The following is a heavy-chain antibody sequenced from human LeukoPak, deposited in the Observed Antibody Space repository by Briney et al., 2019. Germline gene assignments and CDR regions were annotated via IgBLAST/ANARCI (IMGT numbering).Heavy chain of an antibody. D-gene: IGHD3-10*01. CDR1: GGSISSYY. CDR2: ISYSGST. V-gene: IGHV4-59*01. CDR3: ARVDSGSHRY. J-gene: IGHJ4*02. Sequence: SETLSLTCTVSGGSISSYYWSWIRQPPGKGLEWIGYISYSGSTNYSPSLKSRVTISVDTSKNQFSLKLISVTAADTAVYYCARVDSGSHRYWGQGTLVTVSS.